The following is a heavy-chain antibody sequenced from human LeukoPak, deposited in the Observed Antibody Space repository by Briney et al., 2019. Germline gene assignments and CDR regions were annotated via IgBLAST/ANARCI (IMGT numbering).Heavy chain of an antibody. V-gene: IGHV3-30*02. CDR1: GFTFSCYG. CDR2: IRYDGSNK. CDR3: AKDWGSSASNWYFDL. D-gene: IGHD6-6*01. Sequence: EGSLRLSCAASGFTFSCYGMHWVRQAPGKGLEWVAFIRYDGSNKYYADSVKGRFTISRDNSKNTLCLQMNSLRAEDTAVYYCAKDWGSSASNWYFDLWGRGTLVTVSS. J-gene: IGHJ2*01.